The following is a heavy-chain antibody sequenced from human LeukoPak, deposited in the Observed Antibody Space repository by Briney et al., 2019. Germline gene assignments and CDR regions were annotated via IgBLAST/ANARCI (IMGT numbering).Heavy chain of an antibody. V-gene: IGHV1-2*02. CDR1: GYNFVGYY. Sequence: ASVKVSCKASGYNFVGYYMYWVRQAPGQGLEWMGWINPNSGGTNYAQKFQGRVTMTRDTSISTAYMELSSLRSDDTAVYYCARELYGRFEYWGQGTLVTVSS. J-gene: IGHJ4*02. CDR2: INPNSGGT. D-gene: IGHD3-3*01. CDR3: ARELYGRFEY.